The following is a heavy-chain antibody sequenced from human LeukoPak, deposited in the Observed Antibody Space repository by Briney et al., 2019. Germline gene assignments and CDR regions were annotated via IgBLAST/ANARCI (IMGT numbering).Heavy chain of an antibody. J-gene: IGHJ6*02. CDR1: GYTFTSYD. Sequence: ASVKVSCKASGYTFTSYDINWVRQATGQGLEWMGWMNPNSGNTGYAQKFQGRVTMTRNTSICTAYMELSSLRSEDTAVYYCARYRSGGSCYLYGMDVWGQGTTVTVSS. CDR2: MNPNSGNT. V-gene: IGHV1-8*01. CDR3: ARYRSGGSCYLYGMDV. D-gene: IGHD2-15*01.